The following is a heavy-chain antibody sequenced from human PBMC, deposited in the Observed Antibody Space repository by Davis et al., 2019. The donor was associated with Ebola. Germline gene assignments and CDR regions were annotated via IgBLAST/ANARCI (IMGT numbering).Heavy chain of an antibody. J-gene: IGHJ6*03. CDR3: ARGYCSSTSCPRGYYYYMDV. V-gene: IGHV1-2*02. D-gene: IGHD2-2*01. CDR1: GYTFTGYY. Sequence: ASVKVSCKASGYTFTGYYMHWVRQAPGQGLEWMGWINPNSGGTNYAQKFQGRVTMTRDTSISTAYMELSRLRSDDTAVYYCARGYCSSTSCPRGYYYYMDVWGKGTTVTVSS. CDR2: INPNSGGT.